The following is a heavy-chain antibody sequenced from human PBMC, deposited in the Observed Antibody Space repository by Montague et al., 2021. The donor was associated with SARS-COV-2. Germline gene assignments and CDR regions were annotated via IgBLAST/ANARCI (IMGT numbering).Heavy chain of an antibody. V-gene: IGHV4-4*02. CDR2: ST. J-gene: IGHJ4*02. Sequence: STNYHPSLKSRVTMSVDKSKHQFSLELNSVTAADTARYYCVRAGGLENRRPVWGQGALVIVSS. D-gene: IGHD2/OR15-2a*01. CDR3: VRAGGLENRRPV.